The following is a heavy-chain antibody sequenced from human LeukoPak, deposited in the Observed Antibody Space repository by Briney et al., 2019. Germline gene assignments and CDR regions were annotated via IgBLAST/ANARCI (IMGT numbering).Heavy chain of an antibody. D-gene: IGHD2-2*01. CDR2: ISSGSSYI. V-gene: IGHV3-21*01. CDR1: GFTFSSYA. Sequence: GGSLRLSRAASGFTFSSYAMSWVRQAPGKGLEWVSSISSGSSYIYYADSVKGRFTVSRDNAKNSLYLQMDSLRAEDTAVYYCARDPELGYCSGTNCYYFWGQGTLVTVSS. J-gene: IGHJ4*02. CDR3: ARDPELGYCSGTNCYYF.